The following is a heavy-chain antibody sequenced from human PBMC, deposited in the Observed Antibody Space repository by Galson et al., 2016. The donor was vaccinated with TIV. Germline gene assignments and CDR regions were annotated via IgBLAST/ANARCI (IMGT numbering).Heavy chain of an antibody. V-gene: IGHV3-15*01. D-gene: IGHD2-2*01. CDR3: TTDLGYCIFTSRSLGLDY. J-gene: IGHJ4*02. CDR2: IKSTIDGGTT. CDR1: GFTFSKAW. Sequence: SLRLSCAASGFTFSKAWMSWVRQAPGKGLEWVGRIKSTIDGGTTAYAASVKDRFSISRDDSKNTVFLQMNSLKTEDTAVYFCTTDLGYCIFTSRSLGLDYWGQGTPVTVSS.